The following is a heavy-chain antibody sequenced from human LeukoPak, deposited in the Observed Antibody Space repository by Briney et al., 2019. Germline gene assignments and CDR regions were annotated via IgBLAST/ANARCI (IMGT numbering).Heavy chain of an antibody. J-gene: IGHJ4*02. CDR2: IGST. Sequence: SETLSLTCTVSGGSITSHYWSWIRQSPGKGLEWIGYIGSTNYNPSLKSRVIMSLDTSKSQFSLKLTSVTAADTAVYFCAGAPNPFYFDYWGQGTLVTVSS. V-gene: IGHV4-59*11. CDR1: GGSITSHY. D-gene: IGHD3-10*01. CDR3: AGAPNPFYFDY.